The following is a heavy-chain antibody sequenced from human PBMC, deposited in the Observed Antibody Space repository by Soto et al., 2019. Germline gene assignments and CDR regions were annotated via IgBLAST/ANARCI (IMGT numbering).Heavy chain of an antibody. V-gene: IGHV3-21*06. D-gene: IGHD3-10*01. Sequence: EVQLVESGGGLVNPGGSLRLSCAASGFTFTYYPLHWVRRAPGKGLEWVSSITGIRDNIRYADSVKGRFTISRDNAKTSLYLQMNSLTAEDTAVYYCAREGVHNYTENYFDSWGQGTLVTVSS. J-gene: IGHJ4*02. CDR3: AREGVHNYTENYFDS. CDR1: GFTFTYYP. CDR2: ITGIRDNI.